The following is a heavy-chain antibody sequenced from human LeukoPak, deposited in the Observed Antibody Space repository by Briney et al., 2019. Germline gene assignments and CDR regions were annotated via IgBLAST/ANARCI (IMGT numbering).Heavy chain of an antibody. J-gene: IGHJ4*02. CDR2: IIPILGIA. V-gene: IGHV1-69*04. D-gene: IGHD1-1*01. CDR3: ARDSDVEGTTGTTPRLDY. CDR1: GGTFSSYA. Sequence: SVNVSCKASGGTFSSYAISWVRQAPGQGLEWMGRIIPILGIANYAQKFQGRVTITADKSTSTAYMELSSLRSEDTAVYYCARDSDVEGTTGTTPRLDYWGQGTLVTVSS.